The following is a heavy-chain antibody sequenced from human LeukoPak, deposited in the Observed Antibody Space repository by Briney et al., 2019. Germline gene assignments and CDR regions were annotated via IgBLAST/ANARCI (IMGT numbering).Heavy chain of an antibody. CDR3: AREGITTVVQNYYYYYGMDV. CDR2: INHSGST. V-gene: IGHV4-34*01. D-gene: IGHD4-17*01. Sequence: SETLSLTCAVYGGSFSGYYWSWIRQPPGKGLEWIGEINHSGSTNYNPSLKSRVTISVDTSKNQFSLKLSSVTAADTAVYYCAREGITTVVQNYYYYYGMDVWGQGTTVTVSS. CDR1: GGSFSGYY. J-gene: IGHJ6*02.